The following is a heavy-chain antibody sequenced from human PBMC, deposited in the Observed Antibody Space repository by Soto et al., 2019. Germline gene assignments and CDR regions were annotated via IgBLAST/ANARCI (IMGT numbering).Heavy chain of an antibody. CDR3: ARDLWGYCGTDCYPLDV. CDR2: MYNTGST. J-gene: IGHJ6*02. V-gene: IGHV4-59*01. D-gene: IGHD2-21*02. Sequence: SETQSLTCTVSGGSISGYYLSWIRQPPGKGLEWIGYMYNTGSTVYNPSFKSRVTISVDTSKNQFSLKLNSVTAADTAVYYCARDLWGYCGTDCYPLDVWGQGTTVTVSS. CDR1: GGSISGYY.